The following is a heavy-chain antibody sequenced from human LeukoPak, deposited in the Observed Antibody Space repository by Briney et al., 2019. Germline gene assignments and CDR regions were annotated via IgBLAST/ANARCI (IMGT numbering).Heavy chain of an antibody. CDR3: ARDGPRLVTAIRFFDY. Sequence: ASVKVSCKASGYTFTGYYMHWVRQAPGQGLEWMGWINPNSGGTNYAQKFQGRVTMTRDTSISTAYMELSRLRSDDTAVYYCARDGPRLVTAIRFFDYWGQGTLVTVSS. J-gene: IGHJ4*02. V-gene: IGHV1-2*02. CDR1: GYTFTGYY. CDR2: INPNSGGT. D-gene: IGHD2-21*02.